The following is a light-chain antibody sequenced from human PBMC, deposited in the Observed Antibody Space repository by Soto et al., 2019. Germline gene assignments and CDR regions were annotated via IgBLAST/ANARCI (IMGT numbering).Light chain of an antibody. J-gene: IGKJ1*01. V-gene: IGKV3-15*01. CDR2: GAS. CDR1: QSVSSN. CDR3: QQYNNWPGGT. Sequence: IVMTQSPATLSVSPGERATLSCRASQSVSSNLAWYQQKPGQAPRLLIYGASTRATGIPARFSGSGSGTEFTLPISSLQSKDFAVYYCQQYNNWPGGTFGQGTKV.